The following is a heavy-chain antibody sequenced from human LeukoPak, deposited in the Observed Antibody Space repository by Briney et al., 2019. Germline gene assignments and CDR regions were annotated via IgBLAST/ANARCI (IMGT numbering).Heavy chain of an antibody. Sequence: PGGSLRLSCAASGFTFSSYEMNWVRQAPGRGLEWVSYISSSGSTIYYADSVKGRFTISRDNSKNTLYLQMNSLRAEDTAVYYCAKPGRYFDWLLQSTHDAFDIWGQGTMVTVSS. CDR1: GFTFSSYE. CDR2: ISSSGSTI. V-gene: IGHV3-48*03. CDR3: AKPGRYFDWLLQSTHDAFDI. J-gene: IGHJ3*02. D-gene: IGHD3-9*01.